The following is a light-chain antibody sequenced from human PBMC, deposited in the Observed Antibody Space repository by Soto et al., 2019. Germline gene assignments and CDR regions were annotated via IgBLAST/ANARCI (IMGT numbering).Light chain of an antibody. CDR2: GTS. CDR3: QQYNNWIT. V-gene: IGKV3-15*01. J-gene: IGKJ1*01. CDR1: QSVNIN. Sequence: EIVLTQSPATLSLSPLERATLSCRASQSVNINYFAWYQQKSGQAPRLLIYGTSNRATGVPARFSGSWSGTEFTLTISSLQSEDFAVYYCQQYNNWITFGQGTKVDIK.